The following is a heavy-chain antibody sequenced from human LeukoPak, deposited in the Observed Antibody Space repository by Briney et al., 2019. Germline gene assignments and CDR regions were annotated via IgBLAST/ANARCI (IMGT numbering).Heavy chain of an antibody. CDR3: ARDGPELVPVY. J-gene: IGHJ4*02. CDR2: ISYDGSNK. Sequence: GGSLRLSCAASGFTFSSYAMHWVRQAPGKGLEWVAVISYDGSNKYYADSVKGRFTISRDNSKNTLYLQMNSLRAEGTAVYYCARDGPELVPVYWGQGTLVTVSS. CDR1: GFTFSSYA. V-gene: IGHV3-30*04. D-gene: IGHD6-6*01.